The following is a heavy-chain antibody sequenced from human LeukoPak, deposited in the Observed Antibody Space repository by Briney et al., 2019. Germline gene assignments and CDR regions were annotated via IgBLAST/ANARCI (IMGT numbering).Heavy chain of an antibody. J-gene: IGHJ6*03. D-gene: IGHD3-16*01. CDR3: ATRGQSGHHYYYMDV. CDR1: GGSFSGYY. Sequence: SETLSLTCAVYGGSFSGYYWSWIRQPPGKGLEGIGEINHSGSTNYNPSLKSRVTISVDTSKNQFSLKLSSVTAADTAVYYCATRGQSGHHYYYMDVWGKGTTVTVSS. V-gene: IGHV4-34*01. CDR2: INHSGST.